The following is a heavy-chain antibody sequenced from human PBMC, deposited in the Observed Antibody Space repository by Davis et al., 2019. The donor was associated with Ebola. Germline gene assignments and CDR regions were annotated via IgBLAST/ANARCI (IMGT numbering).Heavy chain of an antibody. J-gene: IGHJ3*02. V-gene: IGHV5-10-1*01. D-gene: IGHD5-12*01. CDR2: IDPSDSHT. Sequence: GESLKISCKGSGYSFSSYWISWVRQMPGKGLEWMGRIDPSDSHTKYSPSFQGHVTISADKSISTAYLQWSSLKASDTAMYYCARPVATRPYDAFDIWGQGTMVTVSS. CDR1: GYSFSSYW. CDR3: ARPVATRPYDAFDI.